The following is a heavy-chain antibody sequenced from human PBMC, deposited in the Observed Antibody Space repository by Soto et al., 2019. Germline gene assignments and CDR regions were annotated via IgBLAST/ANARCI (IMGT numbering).Heavy chain of an antibody. CDR2: IYYSGST. CDR1: GGSISSYY. D-gene: IGHD5-18*01. V-gene: IGHV4-59*01. CDR3: ARVTAMVGVDY. Sequence: SETLSLTCTVSGGSISSYYWSWIRQPPGKGLEWIGYIYYSGSTNYNPSLKSRVTISVDTSKNQFSLKLSSVTAADTAVYYCARVTAMVGVDYWGQGTLDTVSS. J-gene: IGHJ4*02.